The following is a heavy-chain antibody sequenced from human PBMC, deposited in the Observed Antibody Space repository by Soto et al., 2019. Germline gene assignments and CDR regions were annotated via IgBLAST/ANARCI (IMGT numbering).Heavy chain of an antibody. V-gene: IGHV3-23*01. D-gene: IGHD3-10*01. J-gene: IGHJ5*02. CDR1: GFTFGTTD. CDR3: VKNSGWFNT. Sequence: QLLQSGGSLVQPGGSLTLSCAASGFTFGTTDMSWVRQAPGEGLEWVSTIDGSGGITYYADSVKGRFTISRDNSRNTVYLQMNSLGGDDTALYYCVKNSGWFNTWGQGALVTVSS. CDR2: IDGSGGIT.